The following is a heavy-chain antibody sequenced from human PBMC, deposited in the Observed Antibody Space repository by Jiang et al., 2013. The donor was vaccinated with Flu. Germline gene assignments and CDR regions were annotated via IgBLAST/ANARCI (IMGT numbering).Heavy chain of an antibody. D-gene: IGHD2-21*01. CDR2: IIPIFGST. J-gene: IGHJ5*02. CDR3: AREAIVALRRNNCFDP. Sequence: GAEVKKPGSSVKVSCKASGGTSSSYAINWVRRAPGQGLEWMGRIIPIFGSTNYAQMFQGRVTITADASTSTAYMELSSLTSEDTAVYYCAREAIVALRRNNCFDPWGQGTLVTVSS. CDR1: GGTSSSYA. V-gene: IGHV1-69*01.